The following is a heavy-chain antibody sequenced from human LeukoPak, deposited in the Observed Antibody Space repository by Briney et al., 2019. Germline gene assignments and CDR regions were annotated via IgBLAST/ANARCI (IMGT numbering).Heavy chain of an antibody. CDR1: GYTFTSYD. J-gene: IGHJ5*02. V-gene: IGHV1-8*01. CDR3: ARGQNNYAVPYDWFDP. CDR2: MNPNSGNT. Sequence: VSVKVSCKASGYTFTSYDINWVRQATGQGLEWMGWMNPNSGNTGYAQKFQGRVTMTRNTSISTAYMELSSLRSEDTAVYYCARGQNNYAVPYDWFDPWGQGTLVTVSS. D-gene: IGHD4-11*01.